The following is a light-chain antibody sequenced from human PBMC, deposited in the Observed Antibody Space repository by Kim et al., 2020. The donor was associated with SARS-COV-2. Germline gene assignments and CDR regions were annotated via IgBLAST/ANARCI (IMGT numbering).Light chain of an antibody. J-gene: IGKJ3*01. CDR2: AAS. Sequence: ASVGDRVTITCRASQTIDNYLSWYQQKRGKAPKLLIYAASSLQSEVPSRFSGSGSGTDFTLTINSLHPDDFGTYYCQQSYDIPRTFGPGTKVDIK. CDR1: QTIDNY. CDR3: QQSYDIPRT. V-gene: IGKV1-39*01.